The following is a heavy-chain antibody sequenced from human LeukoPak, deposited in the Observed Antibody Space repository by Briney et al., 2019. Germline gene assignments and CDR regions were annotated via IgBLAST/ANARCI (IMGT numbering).Heavy chain of an antibody. CDR1: GGTFSSYA. V-gene: IGHV1-8*03. CDR2: MNPNSGNT. Sequence: ASVKVSCKASGGTFSSYAISWVRQAPGQGLVWMGWMNPNSGNTGYAHKFQGRVTITRNTSISTAYMELSSLRSEDTAVYYCARGILSGYYYHDAFDIWGQGTMVTVSS. CDR3: ARGILSGYYYHDAFDI. J-gene: IGHJ3*02. D-gene: IGHD3-22*01.